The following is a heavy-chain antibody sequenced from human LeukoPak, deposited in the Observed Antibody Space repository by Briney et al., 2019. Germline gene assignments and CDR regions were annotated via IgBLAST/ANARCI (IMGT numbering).Heavy chain of an antibody. V-gene: IGHV4-59*01. CDR2: IYSSGNT. D-gene: IGHD2-2*01. CDR3: ARVGIVVVPAAIYYYYYYMDV. Sequence: SETLSLTCTVSGASISHYHWNWIRQPPGKGLEWIGYIYSSGNTNYNPSLKSRVTISVDTSKNQFSLKLSSVTAADTAVYYCARVGIVVVPAAIYYYYYYMDVWGKGTTVTVSS. J-gene: IGHJ6*03. CDR1: GASISHYH.